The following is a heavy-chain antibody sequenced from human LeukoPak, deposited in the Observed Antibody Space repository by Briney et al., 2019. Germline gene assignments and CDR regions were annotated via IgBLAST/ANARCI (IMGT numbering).Heavy chain of an antibody. Sequence: SETLSLTCTVSGGSISSSSYYWGWIRQPPGKGLEWIGSIYYSGSTYYNPSLKSRVTISVDTSKNQFSLKLSSVTAADTAVYYCARDQVLLWFGESSKNSHFDYWGQGTLVTVSS. CDR2: IYYSGST. D-gene: IGHD3-10*01. CDR3: ARDQVLLWFGESSKNSHFDY. V-gene: IGHV4-39*07. J-gene: IGHJ4*02. CDR1: GGSISSSSYY.